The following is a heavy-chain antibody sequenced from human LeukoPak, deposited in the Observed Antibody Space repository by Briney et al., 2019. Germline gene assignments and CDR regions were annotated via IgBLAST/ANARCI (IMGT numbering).Heavy chain of an antibody. V-gene: IGHV1-46*03. Sequence: AVSVKVSCKAFGYGFTSYYIHWVRQAPGQGLEWMGIINPSVGGTTYARKFQGRVTMTRDTSTSTVYMELSSLRSEDTAVYYCARHGSGRYYPAEGRVDYWGQGTLVTVSS. CDR2: INPSVGGT. CDR3: ARHGSGRYYPAEGRVDY. J-gene: IGHJ4*02. CDR1: GYGFTSYY. D-gene: IGHD3-10*01.